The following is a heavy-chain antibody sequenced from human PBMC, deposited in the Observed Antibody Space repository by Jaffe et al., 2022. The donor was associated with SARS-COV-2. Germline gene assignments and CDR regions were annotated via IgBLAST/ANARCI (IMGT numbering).Heavy chain of an antibody. Sequence: QVQLQQWGAGLLKPSETLSLTCAVYGGSFSGYYWSWIRQPPGKGLEWIGEINHSGSTNYNPSLKSRVTISVDTSKNQFSLKLSSVTAADTAVYYCARPGIAAADGMDVWGQGTTVTVSS. D-gene: IGHD6-13*01. J-gene: IGHJ6*02. CDR3: ARPGIAAADGMDV. CDR1: GGSFSGYY. CDR2: INHSGST. V-gene: IGHV4-34*01.